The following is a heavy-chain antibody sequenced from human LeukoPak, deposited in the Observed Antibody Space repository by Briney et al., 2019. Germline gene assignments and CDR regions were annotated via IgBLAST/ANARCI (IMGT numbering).Heavy chain of an antibody. CDR3: ARSPVSILTGPFPGYYFDY. V-gene: IGHV4-59*12. CDR1: GGSISSYY. J-gene: IGHJ4*02. Sequence: SETLSLTCTVSGGSISSYYWSWIRQPPGKGLEWIGYIYYSGSTNYNPSLKSRVTISVDTSKNQFPLKPSSVTAADTAVYYCARSPVSILTGPFPGYYFDYWGQGTLVTVSS. CDR2: IYYSGST. D-gene: IGHD3-9*01.